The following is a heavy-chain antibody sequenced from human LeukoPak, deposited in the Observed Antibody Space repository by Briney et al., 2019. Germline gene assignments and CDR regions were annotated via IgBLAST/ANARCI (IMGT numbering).Heavy chain of an antibody. CDR2: IYASGRT. CDR1: GGSISSYY. CDR3: ARAPAQPYYYYYMGV. D-gene: IGHD2-2*01. Sequence: SETLSLTCTVSGGSISSYYWSWIRQPAGKGLEWIGRIYASGRTNYNPSLKSRVTMSVDTSKNHWSLELSSVTAADTAVYYCARAPAQPYYYYYMGVWGKGTTVTISS. V-gene: IGHV4-4*07. J-gene: IGHJ6*03.